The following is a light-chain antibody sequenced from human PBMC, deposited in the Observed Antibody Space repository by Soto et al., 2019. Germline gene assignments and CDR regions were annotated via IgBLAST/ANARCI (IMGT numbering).Light chain of an antibody. CDR3: SSYAGSNNLRV. CDR1: SSDVGGYNY. Sequence: QSVLTQPPSASGPPGQSVTISCTGTSSDVGGYNYVSWYQQHPGKVPKLVIFEVSKRPSGVPDRFSGSKSGNTASLTVSGLQAEDEADYYCSSYAGSNNLRVFGTGTKVTVL. V-gene: IGLV2-8*01. J-gene: IGLJ1*01. CDR2: EVS.